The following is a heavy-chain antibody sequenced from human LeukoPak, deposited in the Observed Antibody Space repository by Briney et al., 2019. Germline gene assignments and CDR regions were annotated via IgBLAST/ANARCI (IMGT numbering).Heavy chain of an antibody. J-gene: IGHJ4*02. CDR3: ATLVSTRYYFDY. CDR2: IYHSGIT. V-gene: IGHV4-38-2*02. Sequence: PSETLSLTCTVSDYSISSGYGYYWGWIRQPPGKGLEWIGNIYHSGITYYNHFDSSLKSRVTISIDTSKNQFSLRLTSVTAADTAVYFCATLVSTRYYFDYWGQGTLVTVSS. D-gene: IGHD5/OR15-5a*01. CDR1: DYSISSGYGYY.